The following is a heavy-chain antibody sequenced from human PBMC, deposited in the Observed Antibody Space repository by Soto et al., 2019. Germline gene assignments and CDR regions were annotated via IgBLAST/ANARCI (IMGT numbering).Heavy chain of an antibody. CDR3: AKDRLNYYDILTGYYYYYGMDV. J-gene: IGHJ6*02. V-gene: IGHV3-30*18. D-gene: IGHD3-9*01. Sequence: GGSLRLSCAASGFTFSSYGMHWVRQAPGKGLEWVAVISYDGSNKYYADSVKGRFTISRDNSKNTLYLQMNSLRAEDTAVYYCAKDRLNYYDILTGYYYYYGMDVWGQGTTVTVSS. CDR2: ISYDGSNK. CDR1: GFTFSSYG.